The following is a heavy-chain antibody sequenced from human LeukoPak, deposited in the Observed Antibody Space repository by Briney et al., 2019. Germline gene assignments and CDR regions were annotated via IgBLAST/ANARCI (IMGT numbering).Heavy chain of an antibody. CDR2: INPNSGGT. CDR3: TRGAFIGFYLFDP. CDR1: GYTFTGYY. D-gene: IGHD2/OR15-2a*01. J-gene: IGHJ5*02. V-gene: IGHV1-2*04. Sequence: GASVKVSCKASGYTFTGYYMHWVRQAPGQGLEWMGWINPNSGGTNYAQKFQGWVTMTRDTSISTAYMELSRLRSDDTAVYYCTRGAFIGFYLFDPWGQGTLVTVSS.